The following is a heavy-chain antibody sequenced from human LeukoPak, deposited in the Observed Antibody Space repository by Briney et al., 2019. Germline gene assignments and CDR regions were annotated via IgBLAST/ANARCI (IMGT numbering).Heavy chain of an antibody. J-gene: IGHJ6*02. D-gene: IGHD6-13*01. CDR3: AKEGGIAATSTRYGMDV. CDR1: GFTFSSYA. Sequence: QPGGSLRLSCAASGFTFSSYAMSWVRQAPGKGLEWVSAISGSGGSTYYADSVKGRFTISRDNSKNTLYLQMNSLRAEDTALYYCAKEGGIAATSTRYGMDVWGQGTTVTVSS. V-gene: IGHV3-23*01. CDR2: ISGSGGST.